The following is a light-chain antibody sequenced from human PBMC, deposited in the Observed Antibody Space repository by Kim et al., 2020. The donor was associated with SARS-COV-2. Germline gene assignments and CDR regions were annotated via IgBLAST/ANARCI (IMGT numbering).Light chain of an antibody. J-gene: IGKJ1*01. Sequence: AVGDRVTITCRASQSISSYLNWYQQKPGKAPKLLIYAASSLQSGVPSRFSGSGSGTDFTLTISSLQPEDFATYYCQQSYSTLTWTFGQGTKVDIK. CDR1: QSISSY. CDR2: AAS. CDR3: QQSYSTLTWT. V-gene: IGKV1-39*01.